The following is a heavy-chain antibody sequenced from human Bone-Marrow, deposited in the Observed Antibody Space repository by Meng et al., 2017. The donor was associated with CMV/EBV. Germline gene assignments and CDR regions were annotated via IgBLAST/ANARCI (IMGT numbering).Heavy chain of an antibody. CDR2: IRYDGSNK. D-gene: IGHD1-26*01. V-gene: IGHV3-30*02. CDR3: AKDLTGDNAFDV. CDR1: GFTFTRHD. J-gene: IGHJ3*01. Sequence: GGSLRLSCAVSGFTFTRHDMHWVRQAPGKGLEWVSFIRYDGSNKYYADSVKGRFTISRDNSKNTLYLQMNSLRAEDTAVYYCAKDLTGDNAFDVWGQGPRVTVSS.